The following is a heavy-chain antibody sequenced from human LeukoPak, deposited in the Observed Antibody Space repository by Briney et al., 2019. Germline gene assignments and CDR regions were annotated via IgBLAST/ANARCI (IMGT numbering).Heavy chain of an antibody. Sequence: SETLSLTCTVSGDFISSSSYYWGWIRQPPGKGLEWIGDIYYTGKTYYNPSLKSRVFISIDTSKNYFSLNLNFVTAADTAVYFCARRRYYDSTGYFEWGRGSLVTVSS. J-gene: IGHJ1*01. D-gene: IGHD3-22*01. CDR1: GDFISSSSYY. V-gene: IGHV4-39*02. CDR2: IYYTGKT. CDR3: ARRRYYDSTGYFE.